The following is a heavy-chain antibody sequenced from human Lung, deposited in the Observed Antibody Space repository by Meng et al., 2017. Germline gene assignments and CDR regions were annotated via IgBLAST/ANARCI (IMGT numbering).Heavy chain of an antibody. V-gene: IGHV4-34*01. CDR1: GGSFSDYY. CDR3: ARGPTTMAHDFDY. D-gene: IGHD4-11*01. CDR2: INHSGST. Sequence: HLPQWGAGLFKPSETLSLTCVVSGGSFSDYYWSWIRQPPGKGLEWIGEINHSGSTNYNPSLESRATISVDTSQNNLSLKLSSVTAADSAVYYCARGPTTMAHDFDYWGQGTLVTVSS. J-gene: IGHJ4*02.